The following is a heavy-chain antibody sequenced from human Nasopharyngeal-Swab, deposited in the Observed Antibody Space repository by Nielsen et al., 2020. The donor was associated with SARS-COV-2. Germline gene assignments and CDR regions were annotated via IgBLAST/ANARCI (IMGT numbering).Heavy chain of an antibody. D-gene: IGHD3-22*01. Sequence: WERQATGQRLEWMGWINAGNGNTKYSQKFQGRVTITRDTSASTAYMELSSLRSEDTAVYYCARVYYDSSGYYQYWGQGTLVTVSS. J-gene: IGHJ4*02. CDR3: ARVYYDSSGYYQY. CDR2: INAGNGNT. V-gene: IGHV1-3*01.